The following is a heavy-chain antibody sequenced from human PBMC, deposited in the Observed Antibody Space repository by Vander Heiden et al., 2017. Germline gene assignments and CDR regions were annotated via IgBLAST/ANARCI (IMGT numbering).Heavy chain of an antibody. CDR3: ASPSGVVVVNGLTPA. J-gene: IGHJ5*02. D-gene: IGHD3-22*01. V-gene: IGHV3-48*02. Sequence: VQLVESGGGLVQPGGSLRLSCAASGFTFSSYSMNWVRPAPGKGLEWVACISSSSSTIYYADSVKGRFTISRDNAKNSLYLQMNSLRDEDTAVYYCASPSGVVVVNGLTPAWGQGTLVTVSS. CDR1: GFTFSSYS. CDR2: ISSSSSTI.